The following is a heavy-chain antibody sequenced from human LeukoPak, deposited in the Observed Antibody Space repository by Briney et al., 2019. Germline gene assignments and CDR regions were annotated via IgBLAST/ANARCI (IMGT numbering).Heavy chain of an antibody. Sequence: ASVKVSCKASGYSFSGYFLHWVRQAPGQGLEWMGWINPNTGDTESPQKLQGRVTMTRDTSISTAYMELTNLRSDDTAIYYCARDMDWRASIWYFDLWGRGTLVAVSP. V-gene: IGHV1-2*02. CDR2: INPNTGDT. J-gene: IGHJ2*01. CDR3: ARDMDWRASIWYFDL. CDR1: GYSFSGYF. D-gene: IGHD2-2*03.